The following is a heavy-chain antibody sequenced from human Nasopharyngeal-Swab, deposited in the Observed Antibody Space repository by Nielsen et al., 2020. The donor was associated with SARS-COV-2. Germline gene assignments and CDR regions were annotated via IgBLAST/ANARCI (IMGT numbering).Heavy chain of an antibody. V-gene: IGHV4-39*01. J-gene: IGHJ4*02. D-gene: IGHD6-19*01. Sequence: SETLSLTCTVSGGSISSSSYYWGWIRQPPGKGLEWIGSIYYSGSTYYNPSLKSRVTISVDTSKNQFSLKLSSVTAADTAVYYCARGGAGSGWYLDYWGQGTLVTVSS. CDR3: ARGGAGSGWYLDY. CDR2: IYYSGST. CDR1: GGSISSSSYY.